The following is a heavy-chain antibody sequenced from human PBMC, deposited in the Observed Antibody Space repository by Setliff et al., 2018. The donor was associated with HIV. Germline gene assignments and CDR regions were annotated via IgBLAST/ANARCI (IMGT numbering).Heavy chain of an antibody. Sequence: SETLSLTCTVSGVSINSGDYFWSWIRQHPGKGLEWIGYISYRGTTYYNPSFKSRVTMSMDTSKNQFSLKLSSVTAADTAVYYCARSSSSWSGWFDPWGQGTLVTVTS. J-gene: IGHJ5*02. D-gene: IGHD6-13*01. CDR3: ARSSSSWSGWFDP. V-gene: IGHV4-31*03. CDR2: ISYRGTT. CDR1: GVSINSGDYF.